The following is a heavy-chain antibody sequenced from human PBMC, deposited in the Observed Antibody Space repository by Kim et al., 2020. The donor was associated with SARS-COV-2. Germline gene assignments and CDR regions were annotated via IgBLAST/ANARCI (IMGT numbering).Heavy chain of an antibody. Sequence: GGSLRLSCAASGFSFSMYWMHWVRQPPGKGLVWVSRINSDGSITDYADSVKGRFTISRDNAKNRLYLQVNSLRAEDTAVYYCARDLKASPSNIVFDYWGQGTLVTVSS. V-gene: IGHV3-74*01. J-gene: IGHJ4*02. CDR2: INSDGSIT. CDR1: GFSFSMYW. CDR3: ARDLKASPSNIVFDY. D-gene: IGHD5-12*01.